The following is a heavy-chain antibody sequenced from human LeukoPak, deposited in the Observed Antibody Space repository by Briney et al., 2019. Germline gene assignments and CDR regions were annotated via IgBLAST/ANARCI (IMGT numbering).Heavy chain of an antibody. D-gene: IGHD2-15*01. Sequence: SETLSLTCAVYGGSFSTYYWNWTRQSPGKGLEWIGEINHSGSTNSNPSLKSRVTILIDTSKNQFSLKLSSVTAADTAVYYCARFPCSGDSCYSGIRAFDIWGQGTMVIVSS. CDR3: ARFPCSGDSCYSGIRAFDI. CDR1: GGSFSTYY. V-gene: IGHV4-34*01. CDR2: INHSGST. J-gene: IGHJ3*02.